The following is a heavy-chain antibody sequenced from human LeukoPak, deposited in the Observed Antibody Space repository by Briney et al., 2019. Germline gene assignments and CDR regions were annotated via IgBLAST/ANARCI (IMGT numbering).Heavy chain of an antibody. Sequence: GGSLRLSCAASGFTFNSYAMTWVRQAPGKGLEWVSVISDSGGRIYYADSVKGRFTISRDNSKNTLYLHMNSLRAEDTAVYYCAKVLIWTYGSGNYYKGAFDIWGQGTMVTVSS. CDR2: ISDSGGRI. CDR3: AKVLIWTYGSGNYYKGAFDI. D-gene: IGHD3-10*01. J-gene: IGHJ3*02. V-gene: IGHV3-23*01. CDR1: GFTFNSYA.